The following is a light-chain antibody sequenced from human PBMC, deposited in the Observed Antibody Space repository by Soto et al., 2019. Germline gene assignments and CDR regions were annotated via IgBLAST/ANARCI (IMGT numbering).Light chain of an antibody. CDR3: SSYTGRSSWV. Sequence: QSALTQPAAVSGSPGQSITISCTGTNSDVGDFNYVSWYQQHPGKAPKIVIFDVKARPLGVSNRVSACKSGNTASLTISGLQAEDEAHYYCSSYTGRSSWVCGGGTKVTV. CDR2: DVK. CDR1: NSDVGDFNY. J-gene: IGLJ3*02. V-gene: IGLV2-14*03.